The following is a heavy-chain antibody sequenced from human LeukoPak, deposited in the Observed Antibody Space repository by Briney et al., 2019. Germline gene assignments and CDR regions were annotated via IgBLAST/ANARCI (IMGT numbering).Heavy chain of an antibody. CDR1: GFTFSSYS. V-gene: IGHV3-21*01. D-gene: IGHD6-13*01. CDR3: AREAASGLDYYYYSMDV. Sequence: GGSLRLSCAASGFTFSSYSMNWVRRAPGQGLEWVSCISSTNSYINYADSVKSRFTISRDNAENSLYLQMNSLRAEDTAVYYCAREAASGLDYYYYSMDVWGKGTTVTVSS. CDR2: ISSTNSYI. J-gene: IGHJ6*03.